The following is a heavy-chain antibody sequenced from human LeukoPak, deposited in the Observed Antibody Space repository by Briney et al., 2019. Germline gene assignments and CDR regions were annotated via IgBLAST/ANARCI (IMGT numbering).Heavy chain of an antibody. J-gene: IGHJ5*02. CDR2: IYYSGST. Sequence: SQTLSLTCTVSGDSISSGDYYWSWIRQPPGKGLEWIGYIYYSGSTYYNPSLKSRVTISVDTSKNQFSLKLSSVTAADTAVYYCARDNSKGYYDDLEWFDPWGQGTLVTVSS. V-gene: IGHV4-30-4*01. CDR3: ARDNSKGYYDDLEWFDP. D-gene: IGHD3-22*01. CDR1: GDSISSGDYY.